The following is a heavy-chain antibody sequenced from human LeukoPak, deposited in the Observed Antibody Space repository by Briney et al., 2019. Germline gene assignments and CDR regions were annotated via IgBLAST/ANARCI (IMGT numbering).Heavy chain of an antibody. CDR2: ITGSGGHT. D-gene: IGHD2-2*02. CDR3: ATIPLKGSEYFPH. V-gene: IGHV3-23*01. J-gene: IGHJ1*01. Sequence: PGGSLRLSCAASGFTFSTYGMSWVRQAPGKGLEWVSVITGSGGHTVYADSVKGRFTISRDNSNNTLYLQMNSLRAKDTAIYYCATIPLKGSEYFPHWGQGTLVTVSS. CDR1: GFTFSTYG.